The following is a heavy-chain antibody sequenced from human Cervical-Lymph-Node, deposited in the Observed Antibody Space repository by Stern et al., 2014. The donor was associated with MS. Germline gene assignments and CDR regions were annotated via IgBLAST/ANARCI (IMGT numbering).Heavy chain of an antibody. D-gene: IGHD2-2*01. V-gene: IGHV1-69*02. Sequence: QVQLLQPGAEVKKPGSSVKVSCKASGGTFTTYTISWVRLAPGQGLEWMGRIPPIVGIANYAQKFQGRVTITADKSTSTAYMELSSLRSEDTALYYCARSIYCSTTSCLHHYYGMDVWGQGTTVTVSS. CDR3: ARSIYCSTTSCLHHYYGMDV. J-gene: IGHJ6*02. CDR2: IPPIVGIA. CDR1: GGTFTTYT.